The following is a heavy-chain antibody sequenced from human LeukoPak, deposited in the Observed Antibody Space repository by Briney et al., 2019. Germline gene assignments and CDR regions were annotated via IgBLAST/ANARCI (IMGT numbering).Heavy chain of an antibody. V-gene: IGHV1-2*02. CDR2: INPNSGGT. CDR1: GYTFTGYY. CDR3: ARDLVHCSSTSCYELP. D-gene: IGHD2-2*01. J-gene: IGHJ4*02. Sequence: ASVKVSCKASGYTFTGYYMHWVRQAPGQGLEWMGWINPNSGGTNYAQKFQGRVTMTSDTSISTAYMELSRLRSDDTAVYYCARDLVHCSSTSCYELPWGQGTLVTVSS.